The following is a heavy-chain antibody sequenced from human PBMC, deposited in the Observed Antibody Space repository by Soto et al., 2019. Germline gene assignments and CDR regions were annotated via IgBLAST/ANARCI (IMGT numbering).Heavy chain of an antibody. Sequence: ASVKVSCKASGYTFTGYYMHWVRQAPGQGLEWMGWINPNSGGTNYAQKFQGWVTMTRDTSISTAYMELSRLRSDDTAVYYCARDREEVWFGRNYYGMDVWGQGTTVTVSS. CDR1: GYTFTGYY. D-gene: IGHD3-10*01. CDR3: ARDREEVWFGRNYYGMDV. CDR2: INPNSGGT. V-gene: IGHV1-2*04. J-gene: IGHJ6*02.